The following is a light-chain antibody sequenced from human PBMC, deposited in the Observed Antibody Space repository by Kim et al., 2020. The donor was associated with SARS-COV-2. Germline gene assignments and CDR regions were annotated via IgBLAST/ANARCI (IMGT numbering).Light chain of an antibody. CDR1: KLGDKY. CDR2: QDT. J-gene: IGLJ1*01. V-gene: IGLV3-1*01. Sequence: SYELTQPPSVSVSPGQTASITCSGYKLGDKYVSWYQQKPGQSPVVVIYQDTQRPSGIPERFSGSNSGYTATLTISGTQAMDEADYYCQAWDSSTHNYVFG. CDR3: QAWDSSTHNYV.